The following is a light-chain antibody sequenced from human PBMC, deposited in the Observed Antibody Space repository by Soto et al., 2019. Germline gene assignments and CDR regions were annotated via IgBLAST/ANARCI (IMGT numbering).Light chain of an antibody. CDR2: GAS. V-gene: IGKV3-20*01. CDR3: QQSDTSPCT. Sequence: EIVLTQSPGTLSLSPGEAGTLSCRASQPINSSYLAWYQQRPGQAPRLLMYGASNRATGVPDRFSGRRSGTDFTLTTTRLDPEDFAVYYCQQSDTSPCTFGPGTKVDVK. CDR1: QPINSSY. J-gene: IGKJ3*01.